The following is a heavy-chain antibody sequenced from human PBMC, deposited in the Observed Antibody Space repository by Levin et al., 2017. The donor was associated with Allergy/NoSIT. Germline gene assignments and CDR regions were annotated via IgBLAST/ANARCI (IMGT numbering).Heavy chain of an antibody. CDR3: ARVSYYDFWSGYKDLDY. V-gene: IGHV3-21*01. CDR2: ISSNSNNI. J-gene: IGHJ4*02. CDR1: GFSFSSYS. Sequence: SCVASGFSFSSYSMNWVRQAPGKGLEWVSSISSNSNNIHYADSMKGRFTISRDNAKNSLYLQMNSLRAEDTAVYYCARVSYYDFWSGYKDLDYWGQGTLVTVSS. D-gene: IGHD3-3*01.